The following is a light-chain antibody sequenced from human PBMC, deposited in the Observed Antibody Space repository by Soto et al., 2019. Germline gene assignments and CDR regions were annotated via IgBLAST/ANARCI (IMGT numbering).Light chain of an antibody. V-gene: IGLV1-44*01. Sequence: QSVLTQPPSVSGTLGQGVTISCSGSTSNIGENTVGWFQQLPGTAPKVLIYITDKRPSGVPDRFSGSKSGTSAYLAISGLQSEDEADYYCAAWDSSLNGHVFGTGTKVTVL. J-gene: IGLJ1*01. CDR3: AAWDSSLNGHV. CDR1: TSNIGENT. CDR2: ITD.